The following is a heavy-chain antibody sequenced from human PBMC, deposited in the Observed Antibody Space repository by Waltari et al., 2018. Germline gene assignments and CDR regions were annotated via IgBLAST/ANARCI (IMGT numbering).Heavy chain of an antibody. D-gene: IGHD6-25*01. CDR3: ARGGGYNNY. CDR1: GFTFSSYT. CDR2: ITSSSTM. Sequence: EVQLVESGGGLVQPGGSLRLSCAASGFTFSSYTMNWVRQAPGKGLEWVSYITSSSTMYYADSVKGRFTISRDNAKNSLYLQMNSLRAEDTAVYYCARGGGYNNYWGQGTLVTVSS. J-gene: IGHJ4*02. V-gene: IGHV3-48*04.